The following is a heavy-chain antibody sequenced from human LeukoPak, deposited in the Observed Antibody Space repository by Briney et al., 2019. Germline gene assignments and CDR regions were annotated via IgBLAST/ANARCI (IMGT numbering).Heavy chain of an antibody. J-gene: IGHJ3*02. CDR3: ASGLYYGSGKRPMGALDI. CDR2: IIPILGIA. CDR1: GGTFSSYA. V-gene: IGHV1-69*04. Sequence: ASVKVSCKASGGTFSSYAISWVRQAPGQGLEWMGRIIPILGIANYAQKFQGRVTITADKSTSTAYMELSSLRSDDTAVYYCASGLYYGSGKRPMGALDIWGQGTMVTVSS. D-gene: IGHD3-10*01.